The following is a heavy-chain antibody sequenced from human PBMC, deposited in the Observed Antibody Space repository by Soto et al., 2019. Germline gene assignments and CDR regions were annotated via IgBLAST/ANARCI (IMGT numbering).Heavy chain of an antibody. V-gene: IGHV3-21*01. CDR3: ARDQPGYSYGYGLGY. Sequence: GGSLRLSCAAAGFTFSSYSMNWVRQAPGKGLEWVSSISSSSSYIYYADSVKGRFTISRDNAKNSLYLQMNSLRAEDTAVYYCARDQPGYSYGYGLGYWGQGTLVTVSS. CDR2: ISSSSSYI. CDR1: GFTFSSYS. J-gene: IGHJ4*02. D-gene: IGHD5-18*01.